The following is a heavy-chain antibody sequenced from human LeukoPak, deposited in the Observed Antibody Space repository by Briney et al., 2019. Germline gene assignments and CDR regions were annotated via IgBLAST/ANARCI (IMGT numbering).Heavy chain of an antibody. Sequence: PGGSLRLSCAASGFTFSSYAMSWVRQAPGKGLEWASAISGSGGSTYYADSVKGRFTISRDNSKNTLYLQMNSLRAEDTAVYYCAKGYSSSWYYYYYYMDVWGKGTTVTVSS. CDR3: AKGYSSSWYYYYYYMDV. V-gene: IGHV3-23*01. CDR2: ISGSGGST. CDR1: GFTFSSYA. D-gene: IGHD6-13*01. J-gene: IGHJ6*03.